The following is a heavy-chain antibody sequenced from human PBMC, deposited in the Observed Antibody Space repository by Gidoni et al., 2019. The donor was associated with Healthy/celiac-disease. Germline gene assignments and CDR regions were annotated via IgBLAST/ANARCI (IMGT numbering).Heavy chain of an antibody. CDR1: GGSISSSSYY. D-gene: IGHD3-9*01. V-gene: IGHV4-39*01. CDR3: ARQAGLRYFDWLSTGTNYDY. J-gene: IGHJ4*02. CDR2: IYYSGST. Sequence: QLQLQESGPGLVKPSETLSLTCTVSGGSISSSSYYWGWIRQPPGKGLEWIGSIYYSGSTYYNPSLKSRVTISVDTSKNQFSLKLSSVTAADTAVYYCARQAGLRYFDWLSTGTNYDYWGQGTLVTVSS.